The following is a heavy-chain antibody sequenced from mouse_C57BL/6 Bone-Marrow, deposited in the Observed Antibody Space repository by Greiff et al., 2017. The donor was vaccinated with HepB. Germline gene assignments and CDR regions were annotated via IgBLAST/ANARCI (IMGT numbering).Heavy chain of an antibody. V-gene: IGHV1-72*01. CDR3: ARLGVVAHYYAMDY. J-gene: IGHJ4*01. CDR1: GYTFTSYW. D-gene: IGHD1-1*01. CDR2: IDPNSGGT. Sequence: VQLQQPGAELVKPGASVKLSCKASGYTFTSYWMHWVKQRPGRGLEWIGRIDPNSGGTKYNEKFKSKATLTVDKPSSTAYMQLSSLTSEDSAVYYCARLGVVAHYYAMDYWGQGTSVTVSS.